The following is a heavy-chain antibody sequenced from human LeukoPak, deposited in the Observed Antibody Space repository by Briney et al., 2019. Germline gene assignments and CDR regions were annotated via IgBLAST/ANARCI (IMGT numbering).Heavy chain of an antibody. Sequence: GRSLRLSCAASGFTFSSYGMHWVRQAPGKGLEWVAVMWYDGSNKYYADSVKGRFTISRDNSKNTLYLQMNSLRAEDTAVYYCARDLGQFADILTGYYSPAGYWGQGTLVTVSS. D-gene: IGHD3-9*01. CDR1: GFTFSSYG. CDR3: ARDLGQFADILTGYYSPAGY. CDR2: MWYDGSNK. V-gene: IGHV3-33*01. J-gene: IGHJ4*02.